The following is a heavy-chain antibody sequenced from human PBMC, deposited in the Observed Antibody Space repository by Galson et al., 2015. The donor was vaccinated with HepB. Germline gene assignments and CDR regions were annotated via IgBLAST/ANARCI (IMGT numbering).Heavy chain of an antibody. CDR3: ARVAASDYGDHAHFDY. CDR2: ISASGTYT. V-gene: IGHV3-11*06. J-gene: IGHJ4*02. Sequence: SLRLSCAASGSTFSDYYMTWIRQAPGKGLEWLSYISASGTYTNYADSVKGRFTNSRDNAKNSLYLQMNSLRAEDTAVFYCARVAASDYGDHAHFDYWGQGTLVTVSS. CDR1: GSTFSDYY. D-gene: IGHD4-17*01.